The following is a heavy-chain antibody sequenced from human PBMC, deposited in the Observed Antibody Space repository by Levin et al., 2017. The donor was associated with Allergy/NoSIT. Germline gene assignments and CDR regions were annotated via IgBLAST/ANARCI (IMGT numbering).Heavy chain of an antibody. CDR1: GGSISSYY. CDR2: IYYSGST. V-gene: IGHV4-59*01. J-gene: IGHJ4*02. Sequence: PSETLSLTCTVSGGSISSYYWSWIRQPPGKGLEWIGYIYYSGSTNYNPSLKSRVTISVDTSKNQFSLKLSSVTAADTAVYYCARGEDRYYYGSGSYSYFDYWGQGTLVTVSS. D-gene: IGHD3-10*01. CDR3: ARGEDRYYYGSGSYSYFDY.